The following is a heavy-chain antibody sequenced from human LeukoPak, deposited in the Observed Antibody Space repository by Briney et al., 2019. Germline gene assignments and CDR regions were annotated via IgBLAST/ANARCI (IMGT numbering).Heavy chain of an antibody. CDR2: IHYDGSTT. CDR3: ARALVAGVTLNALDI. Sequence: PGGSLRLSCAASGVSFSSYWMHWVRQAPGKGLVWVARIHYDGSTTNYADSVKGRFTISRDNAKKTLYVQMNSLRAEDTAVYYCARALVAGVTLNALDIWGQGTMVTVSS. V-gene: IGHV3-74*01. D-gene: IGHD2-15*01. CDR1: GVSFSSYW. J-gene: IGHJ3*02.